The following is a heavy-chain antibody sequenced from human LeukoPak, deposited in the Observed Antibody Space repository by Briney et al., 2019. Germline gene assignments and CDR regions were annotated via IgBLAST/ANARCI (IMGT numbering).Heavy chain of an antibody. V-gene: IGHV1-24*01. CDR2: FDPEDGET. D-gene: IGHD1-26*01. J-gene: IGHJ4*02. CDR3: ASIVGATIEPFDY. Sequence: ASVKVSCKVSGYTLTELFMHWVRQAPGKGLEWMGGFDPEDGETIYAQKFQGRVTMTEDTSTDTAYMELSSLRSEDTAVYYCASIVGATIEPFDYWGQGTLVTVSS. CDR1: GYTLTELF.